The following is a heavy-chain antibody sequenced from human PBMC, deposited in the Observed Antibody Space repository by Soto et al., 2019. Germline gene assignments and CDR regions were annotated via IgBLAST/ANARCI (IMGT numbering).Heavy chain of an antibody. D-gene: IGHD3-22*01. CDR2: INPGTVTR. CDR3: VRAWKGISDGYFY. V-gene: IGHV3-48*01. J-gene: IGHJ4*02. CDR1: GLTFTTYN. Sequence: EVQLVESGGGLVQPGGSLRLSCAVSGLTFTTYNFNWVRQAPGKGLEWISFINPGTVTRHYADSVKGRFAISRDNAKNSLDLQMXXXXXXXXXGFYRVRAWKGISDGYFYWGQGALVTVSS.